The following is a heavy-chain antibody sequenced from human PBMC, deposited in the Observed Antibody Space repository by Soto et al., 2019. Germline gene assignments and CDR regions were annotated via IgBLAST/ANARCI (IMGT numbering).Heavy chain of an antibody. D-gene: IGHD4-4*01. CDR1: GGSISSYY. Sequence: PSETLSLTCTVSGGSISSYYWSWIRQPPGKGLEWIGYIYYSGRTNYNPSLKSRVTISVDTSKNQFSLKLSSVTAADTAVYYCASSNSNYALFDYWGQGTLVTVSS. J-gene: IGHJ4*02. V-gene: IGHV4-59*08. CDR3: ASSNSNYALFDY. CDR2: IYYSGRT.